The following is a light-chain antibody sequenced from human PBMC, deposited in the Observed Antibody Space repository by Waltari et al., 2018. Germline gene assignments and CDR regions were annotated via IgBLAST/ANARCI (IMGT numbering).Light chain of an antibody. CDR2: YDT. J-gene: IGLJ3*02. V-gene: IGLV3-21*04. CDR3: QVWDSSRAHVV. Sequence: SYVLPQPPSVSVAPGQPARITCGINNIGSRSVHWCQQRPGPAPVLVIYYDTDRPSGIPERFSGSNSGDTATLTISRVEAGDEADYYCQVWDSSRAHVVFGGGTRLTVL. CDR1: NIGSRS.